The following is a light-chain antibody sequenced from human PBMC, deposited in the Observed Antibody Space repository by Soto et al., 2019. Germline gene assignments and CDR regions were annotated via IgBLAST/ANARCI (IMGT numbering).Light chain of an antibody. V-gene: IGLV1-40*01. CDR1: NSNLGAGYD. CDR3: QAYDYSLTAFV. J-gene: IGLJ3*02. CDR2: GNR. Sequence: QAVVTQPPSVSGAPGQRVTISCTGNNSNLGAGYDVHWYQQLPGAAPNLVIFGNRNRPSGVPERFSGSKSGTSASLAITGLQAEDEADYYCQAYDYSLTAFVFGGGTKVTVL.